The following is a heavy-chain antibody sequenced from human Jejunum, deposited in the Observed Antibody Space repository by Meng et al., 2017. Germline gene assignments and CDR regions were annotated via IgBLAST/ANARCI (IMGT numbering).Heavy chain of an antibody. J-gene: IGHJ4*02. Sequence: VEHGAGVVQPGVSLRLSCASSGFTFSGSSMSWVRQAPGKGLEWVSVITGSGSNTYYADSVKGRFTISRDDFKNTLFLQMNSLRGEDTAVYYCARLVKSWGQGTLVTVSS. CDR1: GFTFSGSS. D-gene: IGHD2-21*01. CDR2: ITGSGSNT. V-gene: IGHV3-23*04. CDR3: ARLVKS.